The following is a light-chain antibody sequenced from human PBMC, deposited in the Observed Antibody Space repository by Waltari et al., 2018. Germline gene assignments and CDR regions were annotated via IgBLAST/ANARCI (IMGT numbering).Light chain of an antibody. CDR2: DGY. J-gene: IGLJ2*01. Sequence: QAVLTQPPSVSAAPGQTVTISCSGTTSNIGDNYVSWYQQFPVTAPKLLIYDGYSRPSGIPGRCSGSKSGTSATLTITGLQTGDEADYYCGTWDGSLSVGVFGGGTKLTVL. V-gene: IGLV1-51*01. CDR1: TSNIGDNY. CDR3: GTWDGSLSVGV.